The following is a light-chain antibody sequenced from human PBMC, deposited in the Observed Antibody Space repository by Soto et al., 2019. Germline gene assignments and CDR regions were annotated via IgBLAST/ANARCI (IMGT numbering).Light chain of an antibody. J-gene: IGLJ1*01. Sequence: QSVLTQPPSVSGAPGQWVTISCSGSTPNIRNNAVDWYQQFPGKAPKLLIYYDDLLPSGVSARFSGSKSGNTASLTISGLQAEDEADYYCSSYTSSSTPCVFGTGTKLTVL. V-gene: IGLV1-36*01. CDR1: TPNIRNNA. CDR2: YDD. CDR3: SSYTSSSTPCV.